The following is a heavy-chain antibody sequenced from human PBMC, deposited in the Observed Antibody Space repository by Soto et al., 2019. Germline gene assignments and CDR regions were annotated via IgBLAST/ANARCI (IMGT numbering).Heavy chain of an antibody. Sequence: PGGSLRLSCAASGFTFSSYAMHWVRQAPGKGLEWVAVISYDGSNKYYADSVKGRFTISRDNSKNTLYLQMNSLRAEDTAVYYCAYSSSPGYWGQRTLVTVSS. CDR2: ISYDGSNK. J-gene: IGHJ4*02. CDR3: AYSSSPGY. CDR1: GFTFSSYA. D-gene: IGHD6-6*01. V-gene: IGHV3-30-3*01.